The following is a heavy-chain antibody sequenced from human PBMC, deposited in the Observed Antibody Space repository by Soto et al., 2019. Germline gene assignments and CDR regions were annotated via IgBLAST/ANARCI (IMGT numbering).Heavy chain of an antibody. Sequence: SETLSLTCAISGAPITWGDYSWNWIRQPPGKGLEWIGYIYYSGSTNYNPSLKSRVTISVDTSKNQFSLKLSSVTAADTAVYYCARGTAMVTVIDYWGQGTLVTVSS. J-gene: IGHJ4*02. CDR3: ARGTAMVTVIDY. D-gene: IGHD5-18*01. CDR2: IYYSGST. V-gene: IGHV4-61*08. CDR1: GAPITWGDYS.